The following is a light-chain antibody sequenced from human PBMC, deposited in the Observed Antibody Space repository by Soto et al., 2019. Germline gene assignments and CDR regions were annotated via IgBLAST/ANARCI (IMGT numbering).Light chain of an antibody. CDR3: SSYAGSSAPVL. J-gene: IGLJ2*01. Sequence: QSALTQPPSASGSPGQSVTISCTGTSSDVGGYKFVSWYQQHPGKAPKLIIYEVSQRPSGVPDRFSASKSGDTASLTVSGLRAEDEADYYCSSYAGSSAPVLFGGGTKLTVL. CDR1: SSDVGGYKF. CDR2: EVS. V-gene: IGLV2-8*01.